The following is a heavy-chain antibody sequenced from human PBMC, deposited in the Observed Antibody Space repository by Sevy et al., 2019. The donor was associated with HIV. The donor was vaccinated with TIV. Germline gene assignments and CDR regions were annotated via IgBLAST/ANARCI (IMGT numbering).Heavy chain of an antibody. D-gene: IGHD6-25*01. V-gene: IGHV5-51*01. CDR1: GYSFTSYW. CDR3: ASTLTVAGIATGAFDI. Sequence: GESLKISCKGSGYSFTSYWIGWVRQMPGKGLEWMGIIYPGDSYTRYSPSFQGQVTISADKSISTAYLQWSSLKASDTAMYYCASTLTVAGIATGAFDIWGQGTMVTVSS. CDR2: IYPGDSYT. J-gene: IGHJ3*02.